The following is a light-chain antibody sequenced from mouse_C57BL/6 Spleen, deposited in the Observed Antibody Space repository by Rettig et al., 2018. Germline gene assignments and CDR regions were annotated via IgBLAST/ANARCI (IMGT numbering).Light chain of an antibody. J-gene: IGKJ2*01. CDR1: SSVSD. V-gene: IGKV4-55*01. Sequence: QIVLTQSPALMSASPGEKVTMTCSASSSVSDMYWYQQKPGSSPRLLIYDTSNLASGVPVRFGGSGSGTSYSLTISRMEAEDAATYYCQQWSSYPYTFGGGTKLEIK. CDR3: QQWSSYPYT. CDR2: DTS.